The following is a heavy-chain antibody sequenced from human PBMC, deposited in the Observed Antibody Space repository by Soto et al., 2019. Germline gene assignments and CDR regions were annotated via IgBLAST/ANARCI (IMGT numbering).Heavy chain of an antibody. CDR2: ISGSGGST. D-gene: IGHD6-13*01. Sequence: GYLRLSCAASGFTFSSYAMSWVRQAPGKGLEWVSAISGSGGSTYYADSVKGRFTISRDNSKNTLYLQMNSLRAEDPAVYYCAKVSGYSSSFGWFDPWGQGTLVTVSS. J-gene: IGHJ5*02. V-gene: IGHV3-23*01. CDR3: AKVSGYSSSFGWFDP. CDR1: GFTFSSYA.